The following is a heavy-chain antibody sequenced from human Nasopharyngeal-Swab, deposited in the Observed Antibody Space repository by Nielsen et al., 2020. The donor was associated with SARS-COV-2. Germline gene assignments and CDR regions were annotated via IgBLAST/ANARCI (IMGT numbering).Heavy chain of an antibody. D-gene: IGHD6-13*01. V-gene: IGHV3-73*01. CDR2: IRSKTHSYTT. CDR3: STLPIPALGADY. CDR1: GFTFSNYY. J-gene: IGHJ4*02. Sequence: GESLKISCAASGFTFSNYYMVWVRQAPGKGLEWVGRIRSKTHSYTTDYAASVKGRFTISRDDSKNTAYLHMNSLESEDTAVYYCSTLPIPALGADYWGQGTLVTVSS.